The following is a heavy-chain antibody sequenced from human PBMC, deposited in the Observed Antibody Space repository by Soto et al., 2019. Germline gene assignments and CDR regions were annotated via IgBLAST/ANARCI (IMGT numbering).Heavy chain of an antibody. D-gene: IGHD2-8*01. CDR2: ISSSGSTI. CDR1: GFTFSSYE. V-gene: IGHV3-48*03. Sequence: GGSLRLSCAASGFTFSSYEMNWVRQAPGKGLEWVSYISSSGSTIYYADSVKGRFTISRDNAKNSLYLQMNSLRAEDTAVYYCARAPWCTSAYCYPIDYWGQGTLVTVSS. J-gene: IGHJ4*02. CDR3: ARAPWCTSAYCYPIDY.